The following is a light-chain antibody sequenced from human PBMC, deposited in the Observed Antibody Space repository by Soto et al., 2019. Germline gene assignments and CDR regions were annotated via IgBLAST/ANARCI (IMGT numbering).Light chain of an antibody. CDR1: QSISSW. CDR2: KAS. Sequence: DIQMTQSPSTLSASVGDRVTITCRASQSISSWLAWYQQRPGKAPKLLIHKASSLESGVPSRFRGSGSGTEFTLTISSLQPDDFATYYGQHYNSYSWTFGQRTKVEIK. J-gene: IGKJ1*01. V-gene: IGKV1-5*03. CDR3: QHYNSYSWT.